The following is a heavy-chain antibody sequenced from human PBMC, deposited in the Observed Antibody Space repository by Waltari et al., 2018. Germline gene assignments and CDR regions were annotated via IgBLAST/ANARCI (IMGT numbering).Heavy chain of an antibody. CDR3: ARTGNGHSSGWYSGDY. V-gene: IGHV3-33*01. CDR2: IWFDGSKK. CDR1: GFLFSSYG. D-gene: IGHD6-19*01. Sequence: QVQLVESGGGVVQPGRSLRLSCAASGFLFSSYGMHWVRQATDNGLEWVAIIWFDGSKKYYADAVKGRFTISKDNSNNTLYLQMNSLRAEDTAVYYCARTGNGHSSGWYSGDYWGQGTLVTVSS. J-gene: IGHJ4*02.